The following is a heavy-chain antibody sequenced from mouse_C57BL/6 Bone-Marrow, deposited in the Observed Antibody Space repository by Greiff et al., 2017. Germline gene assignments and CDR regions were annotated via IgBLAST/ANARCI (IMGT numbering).Heavy chain of an antibody. V-gene: IGHV14-2*01. CDR2: IDPEDGET. Sequence: EVKLMESGAELVKPGASVKLSCTASGFNFKDYSMHWVKQRTEQGLEWIGRIDPEDGETKYAPKFQGKATITADTSSNTAYLQLSSLTSEDTAVYYCAGDGYLFAYWGQGTLVTVSA. CDR1: GFNFKDYS. CDR3: AGDGYLFAY. J-gene: IGHJ3*01. D-gene: IGHD2-3*01.